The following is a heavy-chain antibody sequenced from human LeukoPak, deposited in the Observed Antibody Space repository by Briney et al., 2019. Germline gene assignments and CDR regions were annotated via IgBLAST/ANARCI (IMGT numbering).Heavy chain of an antibody. CDR3: ARAQGPNWFDP. J-gene: IGHJ5*02. CDR2: MNPNSGNT. CDR1: GYTFTSYD. Sequence: ASVQVSCKASGYTFTSYDINWVRQATGQGLEWMGWMNPNSGNTGYAQKFQGRVTITRNTSISTAYMELSSLRSEDTAVYYCARAQGPNWFDPWGQGTLVTVSS. V-gene: IGHV1-8*03.